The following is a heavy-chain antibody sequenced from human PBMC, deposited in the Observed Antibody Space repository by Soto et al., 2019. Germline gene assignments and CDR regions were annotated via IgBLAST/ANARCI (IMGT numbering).Heavy chain of an antibody. CDR2: ISAYNGNT. D-gene: IGHD2-2*01. J-gene: IGHJ6*02. CDR1: GYTLTSYG. Sequence: QVPLVQSGAEVKKPGASVKVSCKASGYTLTSYGISWVRQAPGQGLEGMGWISAYNGNTNYAQKLQGRVTMTTATSTSTAYMELRSLRSDDTAVYYCARRYCSSTSCYDPYYYGMDVWGQGTTVTVTS. CDR3: ARRYCSSTSCYDPYYYGMDV. V-gene: IGHV1-18*01.